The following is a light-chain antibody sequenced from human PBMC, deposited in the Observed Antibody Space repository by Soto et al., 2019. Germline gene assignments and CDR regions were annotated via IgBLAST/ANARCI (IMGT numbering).Light chain of an antibody. CDR3: QHYGSSRT. J-gene: IGKJ1*01. CDR2: GAS. V-gene: IGKV3-20*01. Sequence: EIVLTQSPGTLSLSPGERATLSCRASQTVSSYLAWYQQKPGQAPRLLIYGASSRATGIPERSSGSGSGTDFTLTISRLEPDDFAVYYCQHYGSSRTFGQGTKVDIK. CDR1: QTVSSY.